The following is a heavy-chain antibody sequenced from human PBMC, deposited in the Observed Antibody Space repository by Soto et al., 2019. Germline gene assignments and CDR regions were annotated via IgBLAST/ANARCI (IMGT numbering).Heavy chain of an antibody. CDR3: ARGGPNWDYYFYGMDV. J-gene: IGHJ6*02. CDR1: GFTFRNYW. Sequence: GGSLRLSCAASGFTFRNYWMSWVRQAPGKGLEWVANIKQDGSEKFFLGSVEGRFTISRDDAKELVYLQMNSLRAEDTAVYYCARGGPNWDYYFYGMDVWGQGTTVNVSS. D-gene: IGHD2-8*01. CDR2: IKQDGSEK. V-gene: IGHV3-7*04.